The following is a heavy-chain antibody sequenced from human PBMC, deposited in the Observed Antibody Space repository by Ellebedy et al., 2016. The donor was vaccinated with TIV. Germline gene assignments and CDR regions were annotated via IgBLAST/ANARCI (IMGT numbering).Heavy chain of an antibody. Sequence: GGSLRLSCAASRFTFSSYWMSWVRQAPGKGLEWVANINQDGREKYYVDSVWGRFTISRDNAKNSLYLQINSLRAEDTAVYYCATDGSYGDYLSPTHAFVMWGQGTMVTVSS. V-gene: IGHV3-7*01. CDR1: RFTFSSYW. J-gene: IGHJ3*02. D-gene: IGHD4-17*01. CDR2: INQDGREK. CDR3: ATDGSYGDYLSPTHAFVM.